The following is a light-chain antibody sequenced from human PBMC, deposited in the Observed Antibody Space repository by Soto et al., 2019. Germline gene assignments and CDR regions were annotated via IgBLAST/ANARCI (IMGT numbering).Light chain of an antibody. Sequence: EVVLTQSPVTLDLSPGERATLSCRASQSFRGLLAWYQQKPGQAPRLLIYDAYNRATGIPPRFSGSGSGTDFTLTISSLEPEDFAVYYCQQYGSSPRTFGQGTKVDIK. V-gene: IGKV3-11*01. CDR3: QQYGSSPRT. CDR2: DAY. J-gene: IGKJ1*01. CDR1: QSFRGL.